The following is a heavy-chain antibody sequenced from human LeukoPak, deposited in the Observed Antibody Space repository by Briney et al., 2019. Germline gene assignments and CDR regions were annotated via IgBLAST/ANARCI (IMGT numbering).Heavy chain of an antibody. J-gene: IGHJ4*02. CDR1: GYTFTSYG. Sequence: GASVKVSCKASGYTFTSYGISWVRQAPGQGLEWMGWISAYNGNTNYAQKLQGRVTMTTGTSTSTAYMELRGLRSDDTAVYYCARAPSIAAAGTPLVYWGQGTLVTVSS. CDR3: ARAPSIAAAGTPLVY. V-gene: IGHV1-18*01. CDR2: ISAYNGNT. D-gene: IGHD6-13*01.